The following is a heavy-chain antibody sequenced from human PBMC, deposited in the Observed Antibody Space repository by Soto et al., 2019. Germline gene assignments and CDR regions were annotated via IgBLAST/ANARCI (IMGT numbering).Heavy chain of an antibody. J-gene: IGHJ5*02. V-gene: IGHV4-31*03. CDR3: ARESKYYTSGYPPWFAP. Sequence: QVQLQESGPGLVKPSQTLSLTCTVSVASISSGGYYWSWIRQHPGEGLEWIGYIYYSGSTSYNPSLKSRVTISVDTTKNQFSLKLSAVTDADTAVYYCARESKYYTSGYPPWFAPWGQGTLVTVSS. CDR1: VASISSGGYY. D-gene: IGHD6-19*01. CDR2: IYYSGST.